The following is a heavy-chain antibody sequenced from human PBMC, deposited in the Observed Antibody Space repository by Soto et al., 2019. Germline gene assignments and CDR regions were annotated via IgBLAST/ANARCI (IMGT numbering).Heavy chain of an antibody. Sequence: EVQLVESGGGLVQPGGSLRLSCAASEFTFSGRSVHWVRQAPGKGLVWVSGIDKVGTDSTYADSVKGRLTSSRDNAKNTVDLQTNSLRVEDTAVYYCARGWFGPDVWGKGTTVTVSS. V-gene: IGHV3-74*01. D-gene: IGHD3-10*01. CDR3: ARGWFGPDV. J-gene: IGHJ6*03. CDR1: EFTFSGRS. CDR2: IDKVGTDS.